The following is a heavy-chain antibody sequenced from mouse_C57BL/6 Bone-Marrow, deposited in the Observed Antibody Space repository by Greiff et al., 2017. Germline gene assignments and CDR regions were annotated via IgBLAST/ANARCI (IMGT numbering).Heavy chain of an antibody. CDR1: GYSITSGYY. CDR2: ISYDGSN. CDR3: AREGGYYDYYAMDY. J-gene: IGHJ4*01. D-gene: IGHD2-3*01. V-gene: IGHV3-6*01. Sequence: EVKLQESGPGLVKPSQSLSLTCSVTGYSITSGYYWNWIRQFPGNKLEWMGYISYDGSNNYNPSLKNRISITRDTSKNQFFLKLNSVTTEDTATYYCAREGGYYDYYAMDYWGKGTSVTVSS.